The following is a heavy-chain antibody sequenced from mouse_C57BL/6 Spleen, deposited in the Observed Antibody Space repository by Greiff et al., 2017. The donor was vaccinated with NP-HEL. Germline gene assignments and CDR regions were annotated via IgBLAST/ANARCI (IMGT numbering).Heavy chain of an antibody. J-gene: IGHJ1*03. V-gene: IGHV5-16*01. D-gene: IGHD3-1*01. CDR1: GFTFSDYY. CDR3: ARDEDSELGWYFDV. CDR2: INYDGSST. Sequence: EVHLVESEGGLVQPGSSMKLSCTASGFTFSDYYMAWVRQVPEKGLEWVANINYDGSSTYYLDSLKSRFIISRDNAKNILYLQMSSLKSEDTATYYCARDEDSELGWYFDVWGTGTTVTVSS.